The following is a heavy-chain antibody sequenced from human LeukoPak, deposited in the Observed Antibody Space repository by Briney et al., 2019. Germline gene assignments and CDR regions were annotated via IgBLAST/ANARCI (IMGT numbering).Heavy chain of an antibody. J-gene: IGHJ4*02. CDR3: ARSSGAYRSFDY. CDR2: MYYSGTT. D-gene: IGHD1-26*01. V-gene: IGHV4-59*01. Sequence: SETLPLTCTVSGGPISSYYWSWIRQPPGKGLEWIGYMYYSGTTDYNPSLKSRVTISVDTSNNQFSLKVSSVTAADTAVYYCARSSGAYRSFDYCGQGTLVPVSS. CDR1: GGPISSYY.